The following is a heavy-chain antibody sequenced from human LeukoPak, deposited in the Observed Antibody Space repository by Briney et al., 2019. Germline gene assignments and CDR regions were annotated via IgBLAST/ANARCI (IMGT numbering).Heavy chain of an antibody. CDR1: GYTFTSYG. V-gene: IGHV1-18*01. D-gene: IGHD3-10*01. CDR3: ARGGSNGSGSYYKAFDY. CDR2: ISAYNGNT. Sequence: ASVKVSCKASGYTFTSYGISWVRQAPGQGLEWMGWISAYNGNTNYVQKLQGRVTMTTDTSTSTAYMELRSLRSDDTAVYYCARGGSNGSGSYYKAFDYWGQGTLVTVSS. J-gene: IGHJ4*02.